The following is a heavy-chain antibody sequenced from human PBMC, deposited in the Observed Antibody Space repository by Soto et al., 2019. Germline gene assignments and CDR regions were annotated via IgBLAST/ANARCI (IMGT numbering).Heavy chain of an antibody. CDR1: GFTFDDYT. Sequence: GGSLRLSCAASGFTFDDYTMHWVRQAPGKGLEWVSLISWDGGSTYYADSVKGRFTISRDNSKNSLYLQMNSLRTEDTALYYCAKHSLEYSRSWYYYYGLDVWGQGTTATVSS. CDR3: AKHSLEYSRSWYYYYGLDV. V-gene: IGHV3-43*01. D-gene: IGHD6-13*01. J-gene: IGHJ6*02. CDR2: ISWDGGST.